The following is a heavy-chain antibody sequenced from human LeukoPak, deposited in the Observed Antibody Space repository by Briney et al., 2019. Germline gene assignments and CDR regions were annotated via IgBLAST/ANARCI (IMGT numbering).Heavy chain of an antibody. J-gene: IGHJ4*02. V-gene: IGHV3-23*01. D-gene: IGHD3-22*01. Sequence: GGSLRLSCAASGFTFSSYAMSWVRQAPGKGLEWVSAISGSGGSTYYADSVKGRFTISRDNSKNTLYLQMSSLRAEDTAVYYCAKRPYYDSSGYSDYWGQGTLVTVSS. CDR2: ISGSGGST. CDR3: AKRPYYDSSGYSDY. CDR1: GFTFSSYA.